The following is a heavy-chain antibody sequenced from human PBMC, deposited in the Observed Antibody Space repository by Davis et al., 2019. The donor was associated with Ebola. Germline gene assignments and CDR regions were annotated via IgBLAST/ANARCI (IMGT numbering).Heavy chain of an antibody. CDR3: CADILTGYYGQAGDY. Sequence: PGGSLRLSCAASGFTFSNYAMSWVRQAPGKGLEWVSAISGSGGSTYYADSVKGRFTISRDNSKHTLFLQMNSLRAEDTAVYYCCADILTGYYGQAGDYWGQGTLVTVSS. D-gene: IGHD3-9*01. CDR2: ISGSGGST. J-gene: IGHJ4*02. CDR1: GFTFSNYA. V-gene: IGHV3-23*01.